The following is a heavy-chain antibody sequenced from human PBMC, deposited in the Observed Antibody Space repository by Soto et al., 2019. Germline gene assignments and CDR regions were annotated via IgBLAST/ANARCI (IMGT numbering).Heavy chain of an antibody. D-gene: IGHD6-6*01. CDR2: IIPIFGTA. Sequence: QVPLVQSGAEVKKPGSSVKVSCKASGGTFSSYAISWVRQAPGQGLEWMGGIIPIFGTANYAQKFQGRVTITADESTSTAYMELSSLRSEDTAVYYCATPQPSSYPAYYGMDVWGQGTTVTVSS. V-gene: IGHV1-69*01. CDR3: ATPQPSSYPAYYGMDV. J-gene: IGHJ6*02. CDR1: GGTFSSYA.